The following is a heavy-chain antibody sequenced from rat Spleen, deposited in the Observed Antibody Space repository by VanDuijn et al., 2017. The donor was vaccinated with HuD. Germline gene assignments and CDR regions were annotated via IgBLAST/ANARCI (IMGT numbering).Heavy chain of an antibody. Sequence: EVQLVESGGGLVHPGRSLKLSCAASGFTFSNHDMAWVRQAPTKGLEWIASISAGGGITYYRDSVKGRFTISRDNAKNTQYLQMDSLRSEDTATYYCATAGSRISRFAYWGKGTLVTVSS. CDR1: GFTFSNHD. V-gene: IGHV5S13*01. CDR2: ISAGGGIT. J-gene: IGHJ3*01. CDR3: ATAGSRISRFAY. D-gene: IGHD2-7*01.